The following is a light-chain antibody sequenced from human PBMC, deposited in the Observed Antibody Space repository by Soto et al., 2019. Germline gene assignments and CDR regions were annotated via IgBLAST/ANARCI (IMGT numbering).Light chain of an antibody. Sequence: EIVLTQSPGTLSLSPGERATLSCRASQSVSSSFLAWYQQKTGHAPRLLIYGASSRATGIPDRFSGSGSGTDFTLTISRLEPEDVAVYYCQQYDSSPLTFGGGTKVEIK. J-gene: IGKJ4*01. CDR2: GAS. CDR3: QQYDSSPLT. CDR1: QSVSSSF. V-gene: IGKV3-20*01.